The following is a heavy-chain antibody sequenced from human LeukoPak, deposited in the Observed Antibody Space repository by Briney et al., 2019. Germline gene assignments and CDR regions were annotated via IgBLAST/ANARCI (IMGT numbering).Heavy chain of an antibody. CDR1: GFTLSGYS. Sequence: GKSLRLSCAASGFTLSGYSMNWVRQAPGKGLEWISYISRSSNTIYYADAVEGRFTTSRDNARNSLSLQMNSLRDEDTAVYYCARDRDITLIVVPFDSWGQGTLVTVSS. CDR2: ISRSSNTI. D-gene: IGHD3-22*01. CDR3: ARDRDITLIVVPFDS. J-gene: IGHJ4*02. V-gene: IGHV3-48*02.